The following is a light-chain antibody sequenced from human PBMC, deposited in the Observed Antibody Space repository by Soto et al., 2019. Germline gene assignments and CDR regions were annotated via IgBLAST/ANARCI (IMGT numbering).Light chain of an antibody. CDR3: QQYYSAPPA. J-gene: IGKJ3*01. V-gene: IGKV4-1*01. CDR1: QSVLYSSNNKNY. CDR2: WAS. Sequence: DIVMTHSPDSLAVSLGERATINCKSSQSVLYSSNNKNYLAWYQQKPGQPPKLLIYWASTRESGVPDRFSGSGSGTDFTLTISSLQAEDVAVYSCQQYYSAPPAFGPGTKVDIK.